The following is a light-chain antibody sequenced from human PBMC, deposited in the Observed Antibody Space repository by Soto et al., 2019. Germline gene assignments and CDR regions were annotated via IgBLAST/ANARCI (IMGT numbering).Light chain of an antibody. V-gene: IGKV3-15*01. Sequence: EIVMTQSPATLSLSPGERATLSCRASQSISNNLVWYQQKPGQAPRRLIHDASIRATAIPARFSGSGSGTESTLTISSLQSEDFAVYYCQQYGSSPRTFGQGTKVDIK. CDR2: DAS. CDR1: QSISNN. J-gene: IGKJ1*01. CDR3: QQYGSSPRT.